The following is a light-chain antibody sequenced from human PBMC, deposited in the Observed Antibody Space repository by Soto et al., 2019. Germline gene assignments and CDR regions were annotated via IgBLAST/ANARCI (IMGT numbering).Light chain of an antibody. J-gene: IGKJ2*01. CDR3: HQCDNWPRHT. Sequence: IELTQSPGTLSLSPGARATLSCTASQSVRKYLAWYQHKPGQAPRLLIYDTTKRATGIPARFSGSGSGTDFTLTISRLEPEDFAVYYCHQCDNWPRHTFGQGTKLESK. CDR2: DTT. V-gene: IGKV3-11*01. CDR1: QSVRKY.